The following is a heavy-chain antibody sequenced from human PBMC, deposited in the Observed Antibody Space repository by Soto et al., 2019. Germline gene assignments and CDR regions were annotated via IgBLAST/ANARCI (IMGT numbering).Heavy chain of an antibody. V-gene: IGHV3-30*03. CDR3: ARVGVVVPADTHQYYFYYDMDV. CDR1: GFTFSSYG. D-gene: IGHD2-2*01. J-gene: IGHJ6*03. CDR2: ISYDGSKK. Sequence: GGSLRLSCAASGFTFSSYGMHWVRQAPGRGLEWVTVISYDGSKKYYAESVKGRFTISRDNSKNTLYLQMNSLRVEDTAVYYCARVGVVVPADTHQYYFYYDMDVWGKGTTVTVSS.